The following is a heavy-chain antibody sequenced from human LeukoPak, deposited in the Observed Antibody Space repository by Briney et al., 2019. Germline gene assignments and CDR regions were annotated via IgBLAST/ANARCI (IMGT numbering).Heavy chain of an antibody. CDR2: INHGGST. Sequence: SETLSLTCAVYGGSFSGYYWSWIRQPPGKGLEWIGEINHGGSTNYNPSLKSRVTMSVDTSRNQVSLKVTSVTSADTAVYYCAGGDYDFWSGYLSWFDPWGQGTLVTVSS. D-gene: IGHD3-3*01. CDR3: AGGDYDFWSGYLSWFDP. CDR1: GGSFSGYY. V-gene: IGHV4-34*01. J-gene: IGHJ5*02.